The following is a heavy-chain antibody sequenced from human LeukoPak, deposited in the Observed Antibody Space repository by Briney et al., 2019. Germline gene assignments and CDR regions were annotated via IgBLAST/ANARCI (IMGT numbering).Heavy chain of an antibody. CDR3: AREHRVQLWGRYIDL. J-gene: IGHJ2*01. CDR2: ISAYNGNT. D-gene: IGHD3-10*01. Sequence: ASVKVSCKASGYTFTSYGTSWVRQAPGQGLEWMGWISAYNGNTNYAQKLQGRVTMTTDTSTSTAYMELRSLRSDDTAVYYCAREHRVQLWGRYIDLWGRGTLVTVSS. CDR1: GYTFTSYG. V-gene: IGHV1-18*01.